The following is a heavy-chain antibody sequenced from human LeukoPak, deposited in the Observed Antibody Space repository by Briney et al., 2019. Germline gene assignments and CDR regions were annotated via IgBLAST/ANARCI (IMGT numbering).Heavy chain of an antibody. Sequence: PGGSLRLSCAASGFTVSSNYMSWVRQAPGKGLEWVSVIYSGGSTYYADSVKGRFTISRDNSKNTLYLQMNSLRAEDTAVYYCARGHSSGWDDFDYWGQGTLVTVSS. CDR3: ARGHSSGWDDFDY. CDR2: IYSGGST. CDR1: GFTVSSNY. D-gene: IGHD6-19*01. J-gene: IGHJ4*02. V-gene: IGHV3-53*01.